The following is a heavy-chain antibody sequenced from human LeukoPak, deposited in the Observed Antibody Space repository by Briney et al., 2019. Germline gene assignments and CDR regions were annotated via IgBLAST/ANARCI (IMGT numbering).Heavy chain of an antibody. CDR2: IRYDGSNK. Sequence: GGSLRLSCAASGFTFSSYGMHWVRQAPGKGLEWVAFIRYDGSNKYYADSVKGRFTISRDNSKNTLYLQMNSLRAEDTAVYYCAKDNCSGGSCYSGYYYMDVWGKGTTVTVSS. J-gene: IGHJ6*03. D-gene: IGHD2-15*01. CDR3: AKDNCSGGSCYSGYYYMDV. V-gene: IGHV3-30*02. CDR1: GFTFSSYG.